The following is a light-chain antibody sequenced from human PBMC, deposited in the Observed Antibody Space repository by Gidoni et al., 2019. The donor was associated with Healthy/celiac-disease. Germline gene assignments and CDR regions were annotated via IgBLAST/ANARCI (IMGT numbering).Light chain of an antibody. CDR3: QQDNSFPLT. J-gene: IGKJ4*01. CDR1: QGIISW. V-gene: IGKV1-12*01. CDR2: AAS. Sequence: DIQMTQSPSSVSESVGDRVTITSLASQGIISWLAWYQQKPGKDPKLLIYAASSLQSGVTSRFSGSGSGTDFTITISSLQPEDFATYYGQQDNSFPLTFGGGTKVEIK.